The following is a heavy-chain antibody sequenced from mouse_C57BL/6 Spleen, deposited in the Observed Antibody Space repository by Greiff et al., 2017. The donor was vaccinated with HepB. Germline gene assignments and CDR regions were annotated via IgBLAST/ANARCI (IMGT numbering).Heavy chain of an antibody. CDR1: GYSFTDYN. CDR2: INPNYGTT. D-gene: IGHD2-4*01. J-gene: IGHJ3*01. V-gene: IGHV1-39*01. Sequence: VQLQQSGPELVKPGASVKISCKASGYSFTDYNMNWVKQSNGKSLEWIGVINPNYGTTSYNQKFKGQATLTVDQSSSTAYMQLNSLTSEDSAVYYWARVRDYDDGQAFAYWGQGTLVTVSA. CDR3: ARVRDYDDGQAFAY.